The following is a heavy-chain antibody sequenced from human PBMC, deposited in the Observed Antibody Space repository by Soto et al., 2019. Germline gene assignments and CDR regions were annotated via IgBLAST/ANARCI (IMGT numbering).Heavy chain of an antibody. D-gene: IGHD1-26*01. CDR1: GFTFDDYA. CDR3: EKGDESSYVGAGFDC. Sequence: VHLVESGGGLIQPGRALRLSCAASGFTFDDYAMHWVRQAPGKGLEWVSGISWNSGSIGYADSVKGRFTISRDNAKSSLYLQMKSLRPEDTALFYCEKGDESSYVGAGFDCWGQGTLVTVSS. V-gene: IGHV3-9*01. CDR2: ISWNSGSI. J-gene: IGHJ4*02.